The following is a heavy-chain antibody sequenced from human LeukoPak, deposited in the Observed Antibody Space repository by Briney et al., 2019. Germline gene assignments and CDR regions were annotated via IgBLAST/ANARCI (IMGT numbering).Heavy chain of an antibody. CDR3: ARGRGGGGSSNNWFDP. Sequence: SETLSLTCTVSGGSISSYYWSWIRQPPGKGREWMGYIYYSGSTNYNPSLKSRVSISVDTSKNQFSLKLSSVTAADTAVYYCARGRGGGGSSNNWFDPWGQGTLVTVSS. J-gene: IGHJ5*02. V-gene: IGHV4-59*01. CDR2: IYYSGST. CDR1: GGSISSYY. D-gene: IGHD2-15*01.